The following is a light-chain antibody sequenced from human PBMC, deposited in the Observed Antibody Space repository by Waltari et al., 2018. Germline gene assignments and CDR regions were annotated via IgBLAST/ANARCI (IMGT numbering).Light chain of an antibody. J-gene: IGKJ1*01. CDR1: PDINNS. V-gene: IGKV1-NL1*01. CDR2: VAS. CDR3: QQLYSTPRT. Sequence: DIQMTQSPSSLSASVGDRVTGTCRASPDINNSLAVAQQKPGQAPKRRLYVASTLESGVPSRFSGGGSGTEYTLTISSLQPEDFAIYFCQQLYSTPRTFGQGTKVDIK.